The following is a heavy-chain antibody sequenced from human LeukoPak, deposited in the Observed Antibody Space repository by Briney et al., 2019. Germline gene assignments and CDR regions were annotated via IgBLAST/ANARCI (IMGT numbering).Heavy chain of an antibody. CDR3: GRDDGYCGGDCYSGVDY. J-gene: IGHJ4*02. V-gene: IGHV1-46*01. Sequence: ASLKVSCKASGCMFTNYYMHWVRQAPGQGLEWMGVINTSDGGTSYAQKFQGRVTVTRDTSTSTVYMELSSLRSEDTTVYYCGRDDGYCGGDCYSGVDYWGQGTLVTVSS. CDR1: GCMFTNYY. D-gene: IGHD2-21*02. CDR2: INTSDGGT.